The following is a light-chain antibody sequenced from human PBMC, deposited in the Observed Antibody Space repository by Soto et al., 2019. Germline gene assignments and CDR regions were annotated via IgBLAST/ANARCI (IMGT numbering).Light chain of an antibody. Sequence: EIVLTQSPGTLSLSPGDRATLSCRASQSVRSSLACYQQKPGQSPRLLIYDVSNRATGIPARFSGSGSGTDFTLTVSSLEPEDFAVYYCQQRSSWPLTFGGGTKVEIK. CDR2: DVS. CDR1: QSVRSS. CDR3: QQRSSWPLT. V-gene: IGKV3-11*01. J-gene: IGKJ4*01.